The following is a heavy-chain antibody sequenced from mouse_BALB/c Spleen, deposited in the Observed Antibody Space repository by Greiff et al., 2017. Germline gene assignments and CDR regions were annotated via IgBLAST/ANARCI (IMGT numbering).Heavy chain of an antibody. D-gene: IGHD2-1*01. Sequence: VKLMESGPGLVAPSQSLSITCTVSGFSLTDYGVSWIRQPPGKGLEWLGVIWGGGSTYYNSALKSRLSISKDNSKSQVFLKMNSLQTDDTAMYYCTKNRDGNYGGDYWGQGTSVTVSS. CDR2: IWGGGST. CDR1: GFSLTDYG. CDR3: TKNRDGNYGGDY. V-gene: IGHV2-6-5*01. J-gene: IGHJ4*01.